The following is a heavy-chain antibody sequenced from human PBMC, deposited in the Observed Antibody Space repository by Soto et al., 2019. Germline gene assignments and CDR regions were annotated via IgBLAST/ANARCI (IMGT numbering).Heavy chain of an antibody. Sequence: GGSLRLSCSASGFILSSYAVHWVRQAPGKGLEYVSVISKNGDTTYYADSVKGRFTISRDNSKNTVYLQMSSLRVEDTAVYYCVKGYCSSAGCYVPLFWGRGTLVTVSS. J-gene: IGHJ4*02. CDR3: VKGYCSSAGCYVPLF. CDR2: ISKNGDTT. V-gene: IGHV3-64D*08. D-gene: IGHD2-2*01. CDR1: GFILSSYA.